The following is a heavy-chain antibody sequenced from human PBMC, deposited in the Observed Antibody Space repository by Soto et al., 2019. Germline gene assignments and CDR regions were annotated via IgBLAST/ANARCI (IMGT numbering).Heavy chain of an antibody. Sequence: SETLSLTCTVSGGSISSSSYYWGRIRQPPGKGLEWIGSIYYSGSTYYNPSLKSRVTISVDTSKNQFSLKLSSVTAADTAVYYCARHIGISSTSSYYFDYWGQGTLVTVSS. CDR3: ARHIGISSTSSYYFDY. J-gene: IGHJ4*02. D-gene: IGHD2-2*01. CDR2: IYYSGST. CDR1: GGSISSSSYY. V-gene: IGHV4-39*01.